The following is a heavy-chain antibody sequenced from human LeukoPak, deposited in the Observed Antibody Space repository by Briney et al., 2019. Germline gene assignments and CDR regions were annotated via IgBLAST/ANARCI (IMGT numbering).Heavy chain of an antibody. Sequence: GGSLRLSCAASGFTFSGYAMSWVRQAPGKGLEWVSAISGSGGSTYYADSVKGRFTISRDNSKNTLYLQMNSLRAEDTAVYYCAKAVTMVQGVIIGSYYYYMDVWGKGTTVTVSS. CDR1: GFTFSGYA. CDR2: ISGSGGST. CDR3: AKAVTMVQGVIIGSYYYYMDV. D-gene: IGHD3-10*01. J-gene: IGHJ6*03. V-gene: IGHV3-23*01.